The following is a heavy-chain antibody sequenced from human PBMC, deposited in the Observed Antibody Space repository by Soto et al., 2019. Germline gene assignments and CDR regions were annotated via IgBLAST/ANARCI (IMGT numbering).Heavy chain of an antibody. CDR2: MYYTGNK. V-gene: IGHV4-39*01. Sequence: PSETLSLTCTVSVGSISSSTYYWDWILQPPGKGLEWIGAMYYTGNKNYNPSLESRVTMSVDTSKNQFSLKLSSVTPTDTAVYYCARRSSSSLGSLFDPWGRGILVTVSS. CDR3: ARRSSSSLGSLFDP. D-gene: IGHD6-6*01. CDR1: VGSISSSTYY. J-gene: IGHJ5*02.